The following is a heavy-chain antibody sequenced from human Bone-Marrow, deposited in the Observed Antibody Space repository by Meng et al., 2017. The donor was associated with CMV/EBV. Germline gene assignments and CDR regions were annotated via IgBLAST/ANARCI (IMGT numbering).Heavy chain of an antibody. V-gene: IGHV4-61*01. J-gene: IGHJ4*02. CDR3: ARVDYDSSGYYEDFDY. Sequence: GSLRLSCTVSGGSVSSGSYYWSWIRQPPGKGLEWIGYIYYSGSTNYNPSLKSRVTISVDTSKNQFSLKLSSVTAADTAVYYCARVDYDSSGYYEDFDYWGQGTRVTVSS. D-gene: IGHD3-22*01. CDR1: GGSVSSGSYY. CDR2: IYYSGST.